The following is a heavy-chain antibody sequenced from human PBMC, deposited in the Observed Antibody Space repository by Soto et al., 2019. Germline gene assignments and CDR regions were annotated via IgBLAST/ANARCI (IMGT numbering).Heavy chain of an antibody. CDR1: GFTFSSYS. J-gene: IGHJ4*02. CDR2: ISSSSSYI. CDR3: ARDHCSSTSCYDSSDY. Sequence: PGGSLRLSCAASGFTFSSYSMNWVRQAPGKGLEWVSSISSSSSYIYYADSVKGRFTISRDNAKNSLYLQMNSLRAEDTAVYYCARDHCSSTSCYDSSDYWGQGTLVTVSS. D-gene: IGHD2-2*01. V-gene: IGHV3-21*01.